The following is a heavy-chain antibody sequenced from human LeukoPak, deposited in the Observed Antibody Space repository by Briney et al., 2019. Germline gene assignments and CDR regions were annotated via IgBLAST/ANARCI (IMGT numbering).Heavy chain of an antibody. CDR3: AKGVGGPEYYFHG. Sequence: GRSLRLSCAASGFTFENYAMHWVRQAPGKGLEWVSSINGSGVNTYYADSVKGRFTISRDNTKNSLYLQMNSLRTDDTAFYYCAKGVGGPEYYFHGWGQGTLVTVS. CDR2: INGSGVNT. V-gene: IGHV3-43*02. D-gene: IGHD2-21*01. CDR1: GFTFENYA. J-gene: IGHJ4*02.